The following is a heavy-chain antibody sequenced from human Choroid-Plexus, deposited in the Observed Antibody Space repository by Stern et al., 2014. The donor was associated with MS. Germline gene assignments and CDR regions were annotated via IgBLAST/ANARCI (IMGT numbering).Heavy chain of an antibody. V-gene: IGHV3-30*18. CDR3: AKDRQYLTYFFDH. CDR1: GFTLGSCA. D-gene: IGHD2/OR15-2a*01. Sequence: VQLLESGGGVVQPGRPLRLSCVASGFTLGSCAMHWVRQAPGKGLEWVAGVSYDGSNKYYADSVKGRFTISRDNSQNTLYMQMSSLRPEVTAVYYCAKDRQYLTYFFDHWGQGSLVTVSS. CDR2: VSYDGSNK. J-gene: IGHJ5*02.